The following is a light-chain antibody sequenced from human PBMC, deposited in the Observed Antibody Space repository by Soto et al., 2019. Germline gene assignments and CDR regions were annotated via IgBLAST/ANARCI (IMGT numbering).Light chain of an antibody. J-gene: IGKJ2*01. Sequence: EVVMTQSPATLSMSPGERATLSCRASQSVSTNLAWYQQRPGQAPRLLIFGASTRPPGVPARFSGGGSGTDFTLTISSLQSEDFAVYYCQQYNSWPPYTFGQGTKLEIK. CDR2: GAS. CDR3: QQYNSWPPYT. CDR1: QSVSTN. V-gene: IGKV3-15*01.